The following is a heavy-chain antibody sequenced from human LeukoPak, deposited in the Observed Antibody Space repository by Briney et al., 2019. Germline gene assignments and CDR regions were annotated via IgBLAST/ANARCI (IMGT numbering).Heavy chain of an antibody. V-gene: IGHV3-11*01. J-gene: IGHJ4*02. Sequence: PGGSLRLSCAASGFTFSSYYMGWIRQAAGKGLEWISYISTTGATIHYTDSVKGRFTISRDKSKNTVYLQMNSLRVEDTAVYYCASPIHDYGVAELWGQGTLVTVSS. CDR2: ISTTGATI. CDR1: GFTFSSYY. CDR3: ASPIHDYGVAEL. D-gene: IGHD4/OR15-4a*01.